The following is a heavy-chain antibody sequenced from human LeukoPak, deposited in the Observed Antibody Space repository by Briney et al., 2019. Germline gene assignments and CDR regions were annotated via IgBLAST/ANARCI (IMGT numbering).Heavy chain of an antibody. J-gene: IGHJ4*02. CDR3: ARVTSGYCSGGSCSSRGALGY. CDR1: GGSISGYY. V-gene: IGHV4-59*01. Sequence: SETLSLTCTVSGGSISGYYWSWIRRPPGKGLEWIGYIYYSGSTSYNPSLKSRVTISVDTSKNQFSLKLSSVTAADTAVYYCARVTSGYCSGGSCSSRGALGYWGQGTLVTVSS. D-gene: IGHD2-15*01. CDR2: IYYSGST.